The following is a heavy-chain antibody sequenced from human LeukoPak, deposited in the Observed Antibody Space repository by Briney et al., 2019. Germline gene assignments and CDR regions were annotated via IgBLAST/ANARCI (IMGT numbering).Heavy chain of an antibody. Sequence: SETLSLTCAVYGGSFSGYYWSWIRQPPGKGLEWIGEINHSGSTNYNPSLKSRVTISVDTSKNQFSLKLSSVTAADTAVYYCARGPYYDYTWGSYRYTGRPAEYFQHWGQGTLVTVSS. V-gene: IGHV4-34*01. CDR1: GGSFSGYY. CDR2: INHSGST. CDR3: ARGPYYDYTWGSYRYTGRPAEYFQH. J-gene: IGHJ1*01. D-gene: IGHD3-16*02.